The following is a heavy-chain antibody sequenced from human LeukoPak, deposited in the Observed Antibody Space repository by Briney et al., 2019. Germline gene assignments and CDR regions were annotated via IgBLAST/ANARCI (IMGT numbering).Heavy chain of an antibody. CDR3: AKDHGITIFGVVIMGAFDI. CDR1: GFTFSSYA. CDR2: ISGSGGST. D-gene: IGHD3-3*01. V-gene: IGHV3-23*01. J-gene: IGHJ3*02. Sequence: PGGSLRLSCAASGFTFSSYAMSWVRQAPGKGLEWVSAISGSGGSTYYADSVKGRFTISRDNSKNTLYLQMNSLRAEDTAVYYCAKDHGITIFGVVIMGAFDIWGQGTMVTVSS.